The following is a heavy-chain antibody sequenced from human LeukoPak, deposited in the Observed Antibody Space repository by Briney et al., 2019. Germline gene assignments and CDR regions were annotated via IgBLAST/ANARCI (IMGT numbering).Heavy chain of an antibody. Sequence: GSLRLSCAASGFTFSSYWMSWVRQAPGKGLEWVANIKQDGSEKYYVDSVKGRFTISRDNAKNSLYLQMNSLRAEDTAVCYCARRSSGWYYYYYYMDVWGKGTTVTVSS. J-gene: IGHJ6*03. CDR3: ARRSSGWYYYYYYMDV. V-gene: IGHV3-7*01. CDR1: GFTFSSYW. CDR2: IKQDGSEK. D-gene: IGHD6-25*01.